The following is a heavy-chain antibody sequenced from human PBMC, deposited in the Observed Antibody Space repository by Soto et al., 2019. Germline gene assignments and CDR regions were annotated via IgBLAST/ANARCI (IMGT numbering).Heavy chain of an antibody. V-gene: IGHV1-24*01. CDR3: GIPGATGDRDY. CDR1: GYSFSEMS. Sequence: QVQLVQSGAEVKEPGASVKVSCKVSGYSFSEMSMHWVRQTPEKGLEWMGSFDGEDGQTMYAQKFQGRVTMTEDTSADTAYMELSSLSSDATAVYYVGIPGATGDRDYWGQGYRVTVSS. D-gene: IGHD2-21*02. CDR2: FDGEDGQT. J-gene: IGHJ4*02.